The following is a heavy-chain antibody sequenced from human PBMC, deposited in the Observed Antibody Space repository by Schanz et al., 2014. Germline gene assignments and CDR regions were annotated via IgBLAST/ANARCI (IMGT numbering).Heavy chain of an antibody. CDR1: GGSISSSSYY. Sequence: QLQLQESGPGLVKPSETLSLTCTVSGGSISSSSYYWGWIRQPPGKGLEWIGIIYYRGTTYYNPSPKGRAPLPVETPKTQFPLNLTFVTAADTAVYYCARHSGYYYYYGMDVWGQGTTVTVSS. CDR2: IYYRGTT. CDR3: ARHSGYYYYYGMDV. J-gene: IGHJ6*02. V-gene: IGHV4-39*01.